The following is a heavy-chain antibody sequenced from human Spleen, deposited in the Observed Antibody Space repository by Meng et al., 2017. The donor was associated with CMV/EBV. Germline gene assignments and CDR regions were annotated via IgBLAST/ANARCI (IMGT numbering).Heavy chain of an antibody. CDR1: GGSVTNYY. J-gene: IGHJ3*02. D-gene: IGHD5-24*01. Sequence: SETLSLTCTVSGGSVTNYYWTWIRQPPGKGLDYIAYIFYNGNTYYNPSLKSRVTISVDTSKNQFSLKVSSVTAADTAVYYCARGRDGSADAFDIWGQGTMVTVSS. V-gene: IGHV4-59*02. CDR2: IFYNGNT. CDR3: ARGRDGSADAFDI.